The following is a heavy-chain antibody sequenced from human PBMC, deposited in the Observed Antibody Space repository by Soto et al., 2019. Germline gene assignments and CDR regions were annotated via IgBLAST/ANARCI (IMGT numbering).Heavy chain of an antibody. CDR1: GYTFTGYA. CDR3: ARDPYVEMATISDY. D-gene: IGHD5-12*01. Sequence: QVQLVQSGAEAKKPGASGKVSCKAPGYTFTGYAMHSVRQARGQRLEWMGWINAGNGNTKYSQKFHGRATITRDTSGGRGYMEESSLRYEDTAVYYCARDPYVEMATISDYWGQGTLVTVST. V-gene: IGHV1-3*01. J-gene: IGHJ4*02. CDR2: INAGNGNT.